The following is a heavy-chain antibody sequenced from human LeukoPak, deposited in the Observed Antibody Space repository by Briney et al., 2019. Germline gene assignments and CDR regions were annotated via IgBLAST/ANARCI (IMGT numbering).Heavy chain of an antibody. CDR1: GFTVSSNY. CDR3: ARGRPADYPSYWFFAL. CDR2: IYTAGDT. D-gene: IGHD4-11*01. V-gene: IGHV3-66*01. Sequence: GGSLRLSCAASGFTVSSNYMSWVRQAPGKGLDWISVIYTAGDTYYADPVKGRFSISRDNSKNMAYLQMNSLRAEDTAVYYCARGRPADYPSYWFFALWGRGTLVTVSS. J-gene: IGHJ2*01.